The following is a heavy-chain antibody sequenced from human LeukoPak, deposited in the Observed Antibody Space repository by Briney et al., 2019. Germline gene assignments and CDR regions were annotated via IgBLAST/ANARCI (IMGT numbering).Heavy chain of an antibody. V-gene: IGHV1-24*01. Sequence: ASVKVSCEVSGYTLTELSMHWVRQAPGKGLEWMGGFDPEDGETIYAQKFQGRVTMTEDTSTDTAYMELSSLRSEDTAVYYCATLPRVFSSSWYFDYWGQGTLVTVSS. J-gene: IGHJ4*02. CDR3: ATLPRVFSSSWYFDY. CDR1: GYTLTELS. CDR2: FDPEDGET. D-gene: IGHD6-13*01.